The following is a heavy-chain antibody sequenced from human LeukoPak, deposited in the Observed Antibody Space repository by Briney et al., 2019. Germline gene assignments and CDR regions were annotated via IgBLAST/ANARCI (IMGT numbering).Heavy chain of an antibody. CDR1: GGSISSSSYY. V-gene: IGHV4-61*05. J-gene: IGHJ6*03. Sequence: SETLSLTCTVSGGSISSSSYYWGWIRQPPGKGLEWIGYIYYSGSTNYSPSLKSRVTISVDTSKNQFSLKLSSVIAADTAVYYCARTTEGYCSSASCFGFSYSYYMDVWGKGTTVTISS. D-gene: IGHD2-2*01. CDR3: ARTTEGYCSSASCFGFSYSYYMDV. CDR2: IYYSGST.